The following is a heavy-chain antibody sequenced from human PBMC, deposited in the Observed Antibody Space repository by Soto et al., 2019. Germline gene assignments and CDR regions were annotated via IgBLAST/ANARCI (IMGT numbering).Heavy chain of an antibody. D-gene: IGHD2-2*01. CDR3: ARGPKIVVVPAAMEYYYYYGMDV. CDR2: ISAYNGNT. V-gene: IGHV1-18*01. J-gene: IGHJ6*02. Sequence: AASVKVSCKASGDTFTSYGISWVRQAPEQGLEWMGWISAYNGNTNYAQKLQGRVTMTTDTSTSTAYMELRSLRSDDTAVYYCARGPKIVVVPAAMEYYYYYGMDVWGQGTTVTVSS. CDR1: GDTFTSYG.